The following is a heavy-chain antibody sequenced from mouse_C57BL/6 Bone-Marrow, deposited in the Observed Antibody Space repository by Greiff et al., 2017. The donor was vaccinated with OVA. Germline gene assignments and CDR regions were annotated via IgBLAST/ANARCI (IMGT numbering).Heavy chain of an antibody. CDR2: IDPENGDT. CDR1: GFNIKDDY. J-gene: IGHJ1*03. CDR3: TVYYYGNWYCDV. D-gene: IGHD1-1*01. V-gene: IGHV14-4*01. Sequence: VQLQQSGAELVRPGASVKLSCTASGFNIKDDYMHWVKQRPEQGLEWIGWIDPENGDTEYASKFQGKATITADTSSNTAYLQLSSLTSEDTAVYYCTVYYYGNWYCDVWGTGTTVTVSS.